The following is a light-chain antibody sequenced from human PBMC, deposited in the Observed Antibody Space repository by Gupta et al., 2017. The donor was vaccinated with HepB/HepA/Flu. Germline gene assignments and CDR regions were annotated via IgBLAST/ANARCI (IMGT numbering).Light chain of an antibody. CDR1: QSMRRTY. Sequence: EIVLTQSPGTLSWSPGEGATLSCRASQSMRRTYLAWYHQKPGQALRLLINDASTRDSGTPDRFIGSGSGTEFTLTISRREHEDFAVYYCQQELNSPFTFGQGTLMEIK. CDR2: DAS. V-gene: IGKV3-20*01. J-gene: IGKJ5*01. CDR3: QQELNSPFT.